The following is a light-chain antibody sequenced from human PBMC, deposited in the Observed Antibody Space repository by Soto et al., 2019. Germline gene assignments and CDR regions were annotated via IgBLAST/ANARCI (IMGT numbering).Light chain of an antibody. J-gene: IGLJ2*01. CDR3: SSYTTSSTLV. V-gene: IGLV2-14*03. CDR2: DVT. Sequence: QSALTQPASVSGSPGQSITISCAGSSSDIGEYNYVSWYQQHPGKAPKLMIYDVTNRPSGVSNRFSGSKSGNTASLTISGLQVDDESDYYCSSYTTSSTLVFGGGTKVTVL. CDR1: SSDIGEYNY.